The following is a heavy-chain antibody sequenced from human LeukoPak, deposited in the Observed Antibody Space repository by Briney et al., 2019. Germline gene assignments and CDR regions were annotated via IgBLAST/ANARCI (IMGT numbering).Heavy chain of an antibody. D-gene: IGHD3-16*02. CDR1: GFTFSNYN. Sequence: GGSLRLSCAASGFTFSNYNMNWVRQAPGKGLEWVSSISSSSSYIYYADSVKGRFTISRHNAKNSLYLQMNSLRAEDTAVYYCARDLLGYNYYYMDVWGKGTTVTVSS. CDR2: ISSSSSYI. V-gene: IGHV3-21*01. J-gene: IGHJ6*03. CDR3: ARDLLGYNYYYMDV.